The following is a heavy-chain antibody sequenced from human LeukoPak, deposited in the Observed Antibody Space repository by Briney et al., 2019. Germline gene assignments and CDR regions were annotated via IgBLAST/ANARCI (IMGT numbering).Heavy chain of an antibody. V-gene: IGHV3-23*01. Sequence: GGSLRLSCAASGFTFSSYGMSWVRQAPGKGLEWVSSFSFNGESTYYADSAKGRFTISRDNSKNTLYLQMNSLRAEDTAVYYCAKGGYSNGRYYYYYMDVWGEGTTVSVSS. D-gene: IGHD5-18*01. CDR3: AKGGYSNGRYYYYYMDV. CDR2: FSFNGEST. J-gene: IGHJ6*03. CDR1: GFTFSSYG.